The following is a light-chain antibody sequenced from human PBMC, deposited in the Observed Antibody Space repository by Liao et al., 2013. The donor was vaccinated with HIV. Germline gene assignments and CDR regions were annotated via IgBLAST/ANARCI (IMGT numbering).Light chain of an antibody. V-gene: IGLV3-1*01. Sequence: SYELTQPPSVSVSPGQTASITCSGDKLGDKYASWYYQKPGQSPVLVIYHNTKRPSGIPERFSGSSSGNTATLTISGTQAMDEADYYCQAWDSSTAYVFGTGTKVTVL. J-gene: IGLJ1*01. CDR3: QAWDSSTAYV. CDR1: KLGDKY. CDR2: HNT.